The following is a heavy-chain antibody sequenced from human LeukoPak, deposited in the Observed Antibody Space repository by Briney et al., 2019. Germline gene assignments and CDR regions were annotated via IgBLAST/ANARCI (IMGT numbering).Heavy chain of an antibody. CDR3: ARGYCSGGSCYYFDY. CDR1: GFTFNSYA. Sequence: PWGSLRLSCTASGFTFNSYAISWVRQAPGKGLEWVSGISGSGDNTYYADSVKGRFTISRDNSKNTLYLQINSLRAEDTAVYYCARGYCSGGSCYYFDYWGQGTLVTVSS. V-gene: IGHV3-23*01. CDR2: ISGSGDNT. J-gene: IGHJ4*02. D-gene: IGHD2-15*01.